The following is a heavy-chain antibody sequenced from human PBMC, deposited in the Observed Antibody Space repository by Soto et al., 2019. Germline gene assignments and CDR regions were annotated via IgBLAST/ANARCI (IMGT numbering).Heavy chain of an antibody. CDR3: ARVGAVSGIGGYYFDY. CDR2: ISRSNSYK. Sequence: EVQLVESGGGLVKPGGSLRLSCAASGFTFSSYSMNWVRQAPGKGLEWVSSISRSNSYKYYADSVKGRFTISRDNAKNSLYRQMNSLRAEDTAVYYCARVGAVSGIGGYYFDYWGQGTLVTVSS. J-gene: IGHJ4*02. D-gene: IGHD6-19*01. CDR1: GFTFSSYS. V-gene: IGHV3-21*01.